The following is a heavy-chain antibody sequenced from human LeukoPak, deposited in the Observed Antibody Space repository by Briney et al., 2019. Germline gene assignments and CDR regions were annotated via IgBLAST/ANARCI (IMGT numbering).Heavy chain of an antibody. CDR3: AIIGITMVRGGN. D-gene: IGHD3-10*01. CDR2: INSSSSYI. V-gene: IGHV3-21*01. J-gene: IGHJ4*02. CDR1: GFTFSSYS. Sequence: GGSLRLSCAASGFTFSSYSMNWVRQAPGKGLEWVSSINSSSSYIYYADSVKGRFTISRDNAKNSLYLQMNSLRAEDTAVYYCAIIGITMVRGGNWGQGTLVTVSS.